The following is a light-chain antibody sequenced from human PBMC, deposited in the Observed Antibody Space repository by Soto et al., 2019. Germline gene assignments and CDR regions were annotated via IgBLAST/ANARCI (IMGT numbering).Light chain of an antibody. V-gene: IGLV2-11*01. J-gene: IGLJ2*01. Sequence: QSVLTQPRSVSGSPGQSVTISCTGTSSDVGGYNYVSWYQQHPGKAPKLMIYDVSKRPSGVPDRFSGSKSGNTASLTISGLQAEDEADYYCCSYAGSHVVFGGVTKLTVL. CDR2: DVS. CDR1: SSDVGGYNY. CDR3: CSYAGSHVV.